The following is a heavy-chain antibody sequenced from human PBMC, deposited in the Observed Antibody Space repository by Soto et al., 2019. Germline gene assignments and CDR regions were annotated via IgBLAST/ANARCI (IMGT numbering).Heavy chain of an antibody. CDR3: ARGISTTRYYYYYGMDV. CDR1: GYTLTSYY. J-gene: IGHJ6*02. D-gene: IGHD2-2*01. CDR2: INPSGGIT. V-gene: IGHV1-46*01. Sequence: ASVKVSCKASGYTLTSYYLHWVRQAPGQGPEWMGIINPSGGITNDAQKFQDRVTMTSDTSTSTVYMELTSLRSEDTAVYYCARGISTTRYYYYYGMDVWGQGTTVTVSS.